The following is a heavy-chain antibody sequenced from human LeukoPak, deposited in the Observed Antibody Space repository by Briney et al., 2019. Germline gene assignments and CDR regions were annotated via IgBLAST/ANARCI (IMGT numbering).Heavy chain of an antibody. CDR1: GFTSDDYA. CDR3: AKGRDKYQLLSKNWLDP. CDR2: ISWNSGSI. V-gene: IGHV3-9*02. D-gene: IGHD2-2*01. Sequence: GGSLRLSCAASGFTSDDYAMHWVRQAPGKGLEWVSGISWNSGSIGYADSVKGRFTISRDNAKNSLYLQMNSLRAEDTALYYCAKGRDKYQLLSKNWLDPWGQGTLVTVSS. J-gene: IGHJ5*02.